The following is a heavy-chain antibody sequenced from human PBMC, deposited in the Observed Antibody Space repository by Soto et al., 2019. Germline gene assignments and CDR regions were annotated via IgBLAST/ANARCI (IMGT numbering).Heavy chain of an antibody. CDR1: GGTFSSYA. D-gene: IGHD6-13*01. CDR2: IIPIFGTA. Sequence: SVKVSCKASGGTFSSYAISWVRQAPGQGLEWMGGIIPIFGTANYAQKFQGRVTITADKSTSTAYMELSSLRSEDTAVYYCARDGFYSSSWHGGGNWFDPWGQGTLVTVSS. CDR3: ARDGFYSSSWHGGGNWFDP. J-gene: IGHJ5*02. V-gene: IGHV1-69*06.